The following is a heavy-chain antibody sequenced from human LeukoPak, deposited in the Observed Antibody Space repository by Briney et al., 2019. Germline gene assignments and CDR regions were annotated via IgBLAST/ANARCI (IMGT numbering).Heavy chain of an antibody. CDR2: IYYSGNT. Sequence: SETLSLTCTVSGGSISSGSYYWSWIRQPPGKGLEWIGYIYYSGNTNYNPSLRSRVTISVDTSKNQFSLKLSSVTAADTAVYYCASCSGRNNYYFDYWGQGTLVTVSS. V-gene: IGHV4-61*01. CDR3: ASCSGRNNYYFDY. CDR1: GGSISSGSYY. D-gene: IGHD3-10*02. J-gene: IGHJ4*02.